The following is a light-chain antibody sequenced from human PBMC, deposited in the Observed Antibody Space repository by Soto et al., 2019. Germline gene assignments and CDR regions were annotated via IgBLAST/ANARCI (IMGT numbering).Light chain of an antibody. CDR2: DDS. V-gene: IGLV3-21*02. Sequence: SYELTQPPSVSVAPGQTARITCGGNNIGSKSVHWDQQKPRQAPVLVVYDDSDRPSGIPERFSGSNSGNTATLTISRVEAGDEADYYCQGWDSSSDHVVFGGGTKLTVL. CDR1: NIGSKS. CDR3: QGWDSSSDHVV. J-gene: IGLJ2*01.